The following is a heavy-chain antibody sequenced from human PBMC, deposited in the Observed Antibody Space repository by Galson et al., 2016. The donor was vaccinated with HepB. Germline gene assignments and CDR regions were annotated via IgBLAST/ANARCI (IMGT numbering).Heavy chain of an antibody. CDR2: IIPMFGSP. CDR3: ASLGVGYNAYYHYKLDV. Sequence: SVKVSCKASGDTFHKYTLSWVRQAPGLGLEWMGGIIPMFGSPNYAEKFQGRLTITADESTTTTYMELSSLTSEDTAVYYCASLGVGYNAYYHYKLDVWGHGTTVTVSS. V-gene: IGHV1-69*13. J-gene: IGHJ6*02. D-gene: IGHD5-24*01. CDR1: GDTFHKYT.